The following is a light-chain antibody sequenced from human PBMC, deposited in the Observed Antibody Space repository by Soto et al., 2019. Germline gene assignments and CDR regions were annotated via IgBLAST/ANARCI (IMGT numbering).Light chain of an antibody. CDR1: SGHSSYA. Sequence: QPVLTQSPSASASLGASVKLTCTLSSGHSSYAIAWHQQQPEKGPRYLMKLNSDGSHSRGDGIPDRFSGSSSGAERYLTISSLQSEDEADYDWQTWGTGIHVFGTGTKVTVL. J-gene: IGLJ1*01. V-gene: IGLV4-69*01. CDR3: QTWGTGIHV. CDR2: LNSDGSH.